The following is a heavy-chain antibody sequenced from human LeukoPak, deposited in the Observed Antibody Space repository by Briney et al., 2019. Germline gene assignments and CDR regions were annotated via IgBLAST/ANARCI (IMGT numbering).Heavy chain of an antibody. CDR1: GFTFSSYS. J-gene: IGHJ4*02. Sequence: PGGSLRLSCAASGFTFSSYSMNWVRQAPGKGLEWVSSISSSSSYIYYADSVKGRFTISRDNAKNSLYLQMNTVRAEDTAVYYCVKGPRPDITVAHTVENWGQGTLVTVSS. V-gene: IGHV3-21*04. D-gene: IGHD6-19*01. CDR2: ISSSSSYI. CDR3: VKGPRPDITVAHTVEN.